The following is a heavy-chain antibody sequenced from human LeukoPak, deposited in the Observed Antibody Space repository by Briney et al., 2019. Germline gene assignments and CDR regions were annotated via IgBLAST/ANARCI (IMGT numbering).Heavy chain of an antibody. CDR1: GFTFSTYA. V-gene: IGHV3-64*01. D-gene: IGHD6-19*01. Sequence: GGSLRLSRSASGFTFSTYAMHWVRQAPGKGLEHVSGSSYNGSQTYYGNSVKDRFTISRDNAKNTVYLQMASLRVDDMAVYYCVRDRGGSGWYYFDYWGQGTLVTVSS. J-gene: IGHJ4*02. CDR3: VRDRGGSGWYYFDY. CDR2: SSYNGSQT.